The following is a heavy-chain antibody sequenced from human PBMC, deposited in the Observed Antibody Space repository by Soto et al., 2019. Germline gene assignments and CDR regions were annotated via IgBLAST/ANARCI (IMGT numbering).Heavy chain of an antibody. V-gene: IGHV3-23*01. CDR3: AKETDRVVVAAPVFDY. CDR1: GFTFSSYA. Sequence: PGGSLRLSCAASGFTFSSYAMSWVRQAPGKGLEWVSAISGSGGSTYYADSVKGRFTISRDNSKNTLYLQMNSLRAEDTAVYYCAKETDRVVVAAPVFDYWGQGTLVTVSS. CDR2: ISGSGGST. D-gene: IGHD2-15*01. J-gene: IGHJ4*02.